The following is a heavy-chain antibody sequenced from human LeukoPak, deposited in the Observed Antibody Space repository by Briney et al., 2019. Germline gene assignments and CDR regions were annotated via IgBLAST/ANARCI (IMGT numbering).Heavy chain of an antibody. J-gene: IGHJ5*02. V-gene: IGHV1-69*05. CDR2: SIPISGTA. CDR3: ARAGITMVRGVLTYNWFDP. CDR1: GGTFSSYA. Sequence: ASEKVSCKGSGGTFSSYAICWVRQAPGQGLEWMGVSIPISGTANYAQKFQGRVTITTDESTSTAYMELSSLRSEDTAVYYCARAGITMVRGVLTYNWFDPWGQGTLVTVSS. D-gene: IGHD3-10*01.